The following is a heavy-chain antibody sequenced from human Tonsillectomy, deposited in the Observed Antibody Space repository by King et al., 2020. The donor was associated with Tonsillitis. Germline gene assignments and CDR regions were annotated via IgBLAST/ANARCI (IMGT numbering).Heavy chain of an antibody. Sequence: TLKESGPTLVKPTQTLTLTCTFSGFSLSTSGVGVGWLRQPPGKALEWLAFIYWNDDKRYSPSLKSRLTITKDTSKNQVVLTMTNMDPVDTATYYCAQRRGLLSHNWFDPWGQGTLVTVSS. CDR1: GFSLSTSGVG. CDR2: IYWNDDK. J-gene: IGHJ5*02. CDR3: AQRRGLLSHNWFDP. V-gene: IGHV2-5*01.